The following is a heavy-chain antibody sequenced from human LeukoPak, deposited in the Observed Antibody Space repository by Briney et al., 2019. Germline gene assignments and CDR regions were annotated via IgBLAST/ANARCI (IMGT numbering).Heavy chain of an antibody. J-gene: IGHJ6*03. CDR2: INPSGGST. D-gene: IGHD3-22*01. V-gene: IGHV1-46*01. CDR1: GYTFTSYY. CDR3: ARDSHFKSGYYSHYYYYYYMDV. Sequence: GASVKVSCKASGYTFTSYYMHWVRQAPGQGLEWMGIINPSGGSTSYAQKFQGRVTMTRDTSTSTVYMELSSLRSEDTAVYYCARDSHFKSGYYSHYYYYYYMDVWGKGTTVTVSS.